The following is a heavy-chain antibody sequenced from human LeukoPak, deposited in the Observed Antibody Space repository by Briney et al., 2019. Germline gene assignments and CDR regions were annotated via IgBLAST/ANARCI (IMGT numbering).Heavy chain of an antibody. J-gene: IGHJ4*02. Sequence: SETLSLTCAVYGGSFSGYYWSWIRQPPGKGLEWIGEINHSRSTNYSPSLKSRVTISVDTSKNQFPLKLSSVTAADTAVYYCARETRTYDSGSYYIDYWGRGTLVTVSS. CDR2: INHSRST. D-gene: IGHD3-10*01. CDR3: ARETRTYDSGSYYIDY. CDR1: GGSFSGYY. V-gene: IGHV4-34*01.